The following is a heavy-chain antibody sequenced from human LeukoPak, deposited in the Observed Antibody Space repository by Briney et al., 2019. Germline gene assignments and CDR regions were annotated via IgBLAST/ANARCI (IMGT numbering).Heavy chain of an antibody. J-gene: IGHJ4*02. CDR2: ISGSGGST. Sequence: GSLRLSCAASGFIFSSYGMSWVRQAPGKGLEWVSVISGSGGSTYYADSVKGRFTISRDNSKNTLYLQMNSLRAEDTAVYYCAKDGPPTYYYDSSGYPPVEYWGQGTLVTVSS. CDR1: GFIFSSYG. D-gene: IGHD3-22*01. V-gene: IGHV3-23*01. CDR3: AKDGPPTYYYDSSGYPPVEY.